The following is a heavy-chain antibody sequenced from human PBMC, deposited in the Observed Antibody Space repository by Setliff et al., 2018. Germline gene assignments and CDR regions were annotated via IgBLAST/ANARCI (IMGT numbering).Heavy chain of an antibody. J-gene: IGHJ4*02. CDR3: ARSFSRREKFLLDY. CDR1: GGSMTSYY. V-gene: IGHV4-4*07. Sequence: SETLSLTCTVSGGSMTSYYWSWIRQPAGKGLEWIGRICSSENTIGRICRGSNTHYNPSLQSRVTMSLDTSTNQFSLKVSSVTAADTAVYYCARSFSRREKFLLDYWGQGALVTVSS. CDR2: ICRGSNT.